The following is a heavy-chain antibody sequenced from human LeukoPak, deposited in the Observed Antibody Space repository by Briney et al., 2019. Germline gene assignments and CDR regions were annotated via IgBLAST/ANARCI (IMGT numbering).Heavy chain of an antibody. D-gene: IGHD3-3*01. Sequence: PSETLSLTCTVSGGSISFNGYHWSWIRQPPGKGLEWIGYIYYSGSTNYNPSLKSRVAISVDTSKNQFSLKLSSVTAADTAVYYCARGLPYYDFWSGSRPHYFDYWGQGTLVTASS. CDR1: GGSISFNGYH. J-gene: IGHJ4*02. CDR2: IYYSGST. V-gene: IGHV4-61*08. CDR3: ARGLPYYDFWSGSRPHYFDY.